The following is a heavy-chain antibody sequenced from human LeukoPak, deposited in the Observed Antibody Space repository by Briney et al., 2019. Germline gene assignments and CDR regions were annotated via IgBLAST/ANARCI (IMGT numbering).Heavy chain of an antibody. CDR2: ISGSGGST. D-gene: IGHD4-11*01. V-gene: IGHV3-23*01. J-gene: IGHJ4*02. CDR3: ARVTRYYFDY. Sequence: GGSLRLSCAASGFTFSSYWMSWVRQAPGKGLEWVSAISGSGGSTYYADSVKGRLTISRDNSKNTLYLQMNSLRAEDTAVYYCARVTRYYFDYWGQGTLVTVSS. CDR1: GFTFSSYW.